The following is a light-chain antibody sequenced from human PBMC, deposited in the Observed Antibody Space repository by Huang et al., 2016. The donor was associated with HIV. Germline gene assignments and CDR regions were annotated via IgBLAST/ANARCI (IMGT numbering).Light chain of an antibody. J-gene: IGKJ2*01. Sequence: DIQMTQSPSSLSASVGDRVTITYQASQDIRNYLNWYQQKPGKAPKVLIYHASNLETGVPSRFSGNGSGTDFTFTISSLQPEDIATYYCQQYDNLYTFGQGTKLEIK. CDR2: HAS. CDR3: QQYDNLYT. CDR1: QDIRNY. V-gene: IGKV1-33*01.